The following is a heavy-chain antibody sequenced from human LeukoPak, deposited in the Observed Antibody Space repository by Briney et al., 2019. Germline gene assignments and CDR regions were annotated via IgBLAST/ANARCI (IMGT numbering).Heavy chain of an antibody. CDR1: GYTFNTFSNYG. CDR3: ARLGSGSYYGPQNYYYYGMDV. V-gene: IGHV1-18*01. D-gene: IGHD1-26*01. Sequence: GASVKVSCKASGYTFNTFSNYGISWVRQAPGQGLEWMGWISALNGNTNYAQNLQGRVTMTTDTSTSTAYMELRSLTSDDTAVYYCARLGSGSYYGPQNYYYYGMDVWGQGTTVTVSS. CDR2: ISALNGNT. J-gene: IGHJ6*02.